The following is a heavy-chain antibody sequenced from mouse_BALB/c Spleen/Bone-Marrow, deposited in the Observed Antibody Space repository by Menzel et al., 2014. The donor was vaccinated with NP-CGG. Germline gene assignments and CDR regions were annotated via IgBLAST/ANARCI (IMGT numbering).Heavy chain of an antibody. CDR1: GFTFSTYA. J-gene: IGHJ2*01. CDR2: ISSGGSYI. CDR3: ARPPYYDSDGRN. Sequence: EVKLMESGGGLVKPGGSLKLSCAASGFTFSTYAMSWVRQTPEKRLEWVATISSGGSYIYYPDSVKGRFTISRDNAKNTLYLQLSSLGSEDTAMYYCARPPYYDSDGRNWGQGTTLTVSS. V-gene: IGHV5-9-3*01. D-gene: IGHD2-4*01.